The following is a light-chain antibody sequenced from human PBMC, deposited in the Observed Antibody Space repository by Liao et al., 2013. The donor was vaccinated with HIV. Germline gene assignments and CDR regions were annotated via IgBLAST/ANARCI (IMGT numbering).Light chain of an antibody. CDR1: NLENKY. CDR3: QLWDSSSDHYV. Sequence: SFVLTQPPSVSVSPGQTATITCSGDNLENKYVSWYQQKPGQSPLLVIYQHTKRPSGIPERFSASNSGNMATLTISRVEAGDEADYYCQLWDSSSDHYVFGTGTKVTVL. V-gene: IGLV3-1*01. J-gene: IGLJ1*01. CDR2: QHT.